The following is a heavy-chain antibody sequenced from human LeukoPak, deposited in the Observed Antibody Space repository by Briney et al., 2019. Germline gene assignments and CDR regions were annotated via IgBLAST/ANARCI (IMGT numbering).Heavy chain of an antibody. V-gene: IGHV4-59*01. CDR3: ARSTPYYDILTGSPYFDY. J-gene: IGHJ4*02. Sequence: SETLSLTCTVSGGSISSYYWSWIRQPPGKGLEWIGYIYYSGSTNYNPSLKSRVTISVDTSKNQFSLKLSSVTAADTAVYYCARSTPYYDILTGSPYFDYWGQGTLVTVSS. D-gene: IGHD3-9*01. CDR1: GGSISSYY. CDR2: IYYSGST.